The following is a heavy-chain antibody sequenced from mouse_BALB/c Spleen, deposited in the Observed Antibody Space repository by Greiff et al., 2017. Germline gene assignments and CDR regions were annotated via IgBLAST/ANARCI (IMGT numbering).Heavy chain of an antibody. CDR3: ARGDYYGSPFDY. CDR2: ISSGSSTI. Sequence: EVQGVESGGGLVQPGGSRKLSCAASGFTFSSFGMHWVRQAPEKGLEWVAYISSGSSTIYYADTVKGRFTISRDNPKNTLFLQMTSLRSEDTAMYYCARGDYYGSPFDYWGQGTTLTVSS. D-gene: IGHD1-1*01. V-gene: IGHV5-17*02. J-gene: IGHJ2*01. CDR1: GFTFSSFG.